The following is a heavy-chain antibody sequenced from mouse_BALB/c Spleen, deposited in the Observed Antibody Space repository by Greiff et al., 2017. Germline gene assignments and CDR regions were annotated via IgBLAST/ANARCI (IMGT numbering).Heavy chain of an antibody. J-gene: IGHJ3*01. CDR3: ARGRYLSY. D-gene: IGHD2-14*01. V-gene: IGHV3-2*02. Sequence: EVQLVESGPGLVKPSQSLSLTCTVTGYSITSDYAWNWIRQFPGNKLEWMGYISYSGSTSYNPSLKSRISITRDTSKNQFFLQLNSVTTEDTATYYCARGRYLSYWGQGTLVTVSA. CDR1: GYSITSDYA. CDR2: ISYSGST.